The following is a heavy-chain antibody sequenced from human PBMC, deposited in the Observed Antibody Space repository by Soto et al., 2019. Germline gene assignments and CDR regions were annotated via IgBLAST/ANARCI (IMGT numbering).Heavy chain of an antibody. J-gene: IGHJ6*02. Sequence: QVQLVESGGGVVQPGRSLRLSCAASGFTFSSYGMHWVRQAPGKGLEWVAVISYDGSNKYYADSVKGRFTISRDNSKNMLYMQMSNLRAEDTAVYYCAKQPFDSNGYRVWYYYGMDVWGQGTTVTVSS. CDR2: ISYDGSNK. V-gene: IGHV3-30*18. D-gene: IGHD3-22*01. CDR3: AKQPFDSNGYRVWYYYGMDV. CDR1: GFTFSSYG.